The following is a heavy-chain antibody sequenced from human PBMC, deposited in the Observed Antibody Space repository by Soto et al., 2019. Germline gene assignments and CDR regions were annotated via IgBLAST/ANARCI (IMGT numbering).Heavy chain of an antibody. D-gene: IGHD4-17*01. Sequence: AGTLCLTCTVSGFSFTNNSYHWVWLPQSPGQELESIGSVYYRGRSYSKSPVKGRVTISVDRSKNRFSLSLKSVSASDTAVYFCLSQRTTVATHDYFDYWGPGTLVTVSS. CDR1: GFSFTNNSYH. J-gene: IGHJ4*02. V-gene: IGHV4-39*01. CDR2: VYYRGRS. CDR3: LSQRTTVATHDYFDY.